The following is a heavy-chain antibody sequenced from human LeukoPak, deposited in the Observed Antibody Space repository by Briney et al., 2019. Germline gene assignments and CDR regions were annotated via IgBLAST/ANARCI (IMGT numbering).Heavy chain of an antibody. CDR2: THYSGST. CDR3: ARLKDIYCSSTSCHSGAFDI. Sequence: SETLSLTCTVSGGSISSSYWSWIRQPPGKGLEWIGYTHYSGSTNYNPSLKSRVTISVDTSKNQFSLKLNSVTAADTAVYYCARLKDIYCSSTSCHSGAFDIWGQGTMVTVSS. D-gene: IGHD2-2*01. V-gene: IGHV4-59*01. J-gene: IGHJ3*02. CDR1: GGSISSSY.